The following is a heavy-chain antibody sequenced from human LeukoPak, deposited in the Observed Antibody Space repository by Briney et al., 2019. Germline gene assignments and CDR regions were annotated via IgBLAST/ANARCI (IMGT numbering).Heavy chain of an antibody. J-gene: IGHJ4*02. V-gene: IGHV3-21*01. CDR1: GFTFSSYS. CDR2: ISSSSSYI. Sequence: PGGSLRLSCAASGFTFSSYSINWVRQAPGKGLEWVSSISSSSSYIYYADSVKGRFTISRDNAKNSLHLQMDSLRVEDTAVYYCARNQEIDYYDSSGFYWGVEYWGQGTLVTVSS. D-gene: IGHD3-22*01. CDR3: ARNQEIDYYDSSGFYWGVEY.